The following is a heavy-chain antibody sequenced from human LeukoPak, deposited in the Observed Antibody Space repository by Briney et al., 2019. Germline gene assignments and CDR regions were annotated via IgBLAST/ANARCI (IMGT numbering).Heavy chain of an antibody. D-gene: IGHD2-15*01. V-gene: IGHV4-30-4*01. CDR2: IYYSGST. CDR3: ARVPPYCSGGSSCSAAFDI. Sequence: KASQALSLTCTVPGGSISSGDYYWSWIRQPPGKGLEWIVYIYYSGSTYYNPSLKSRVTILVDTSKNQFSLKLSSVTAADTAVYYCARVPPYCSGGSSCSAAFDIWGQGTMVTVSS. CDR1: GGSISSGDYY. J-gene: IGHJ3*02.